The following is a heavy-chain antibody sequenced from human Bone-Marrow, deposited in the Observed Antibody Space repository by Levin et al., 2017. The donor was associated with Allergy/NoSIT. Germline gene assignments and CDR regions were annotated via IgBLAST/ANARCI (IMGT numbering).Heavy chain of an antibody. CDR3: ARGHYYDSSGHYVDAEFDI. CDR2: MNPNSGNT. D-gene: IGHD3-22*01. V-gene: IGHV1-8*01. J-gene: IGHJ3*02. Sequence: GESLKISCKASGYTFTSYDIDWVRQATGQGLEWMGWMNPNSGNTCYAQKFQGRVTMTRDTSISTAYMELSSLTSDDTAVYYCARGHYYDSSGHYVDAEFDIWGQGTTVTVSS. CDR1: GYTFTSYD.